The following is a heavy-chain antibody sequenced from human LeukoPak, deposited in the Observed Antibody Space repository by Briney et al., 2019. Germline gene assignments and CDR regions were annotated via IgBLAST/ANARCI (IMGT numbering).Heavy chain of an antibody. CDR2: INPNSGGT. D-gene: IGHD6-19*01. CDR3: ARDGAVAGEAPDY. V-gene: IGHV1-2*02. CDR1: GYTFTGYY. J-gene: IGHJ4*02. Sequence: ASVKVSCKASGYTFTGYYMHWVRQAPGQGLEWMGWINPNSGGTNYAQKFQGRVTMTMDTSISTAYMELSRLRSDDTAVYYCARDGAVAGEAPDYWGQGTLVTVSS.